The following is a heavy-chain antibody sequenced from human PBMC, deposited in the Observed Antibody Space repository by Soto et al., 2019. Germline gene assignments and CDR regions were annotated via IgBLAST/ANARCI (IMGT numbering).Heavy chain of an antibody. CDR2: ISGSGGST. CDR3: AKDLEQQLVPVTYYYYGMDV. V-gene: IGHV3-23*01. J-gene: IGHJ6*02. CDR1: GFTFSSYA. Sequence: GGSLRLSCAASGFTFSSYAMSWVRQAPGKGLEWVSAISGSGGSTYYADSVKGRFTISRDNSKNTLYLQMNSLRAEDTAVYYCAKDLEQQLVPVTYYYYGMDVWGQGTTVTVSS. D-gene: IGHD6-13*01.